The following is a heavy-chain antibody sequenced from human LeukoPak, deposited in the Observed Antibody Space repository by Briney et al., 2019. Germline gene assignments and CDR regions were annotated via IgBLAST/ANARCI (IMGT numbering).Heavy chain of an antibody. CDR1: GGSISSYY. CDR3: ARVYGSGYDFRGAFDI. Sequence: SETLSLTCTVSGGSISSYYWSWIRQPPGKGLEWIGSIYHSGSTYYNPSLKSRVTISVDTSKNQFSLKLSSVTAADTAVYYCARVYGSGYDFRGAFDIWGQGTMVTVSS. V-gene: IGHV4-59*01. D-gene: IGHD5-12*01. CDR2: IYHSGST. J-gene: IGHJ3*02.